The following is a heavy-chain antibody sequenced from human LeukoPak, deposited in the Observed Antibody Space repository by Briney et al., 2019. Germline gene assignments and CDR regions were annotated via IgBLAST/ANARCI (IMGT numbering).Heavy chain of an antibody. J-gene: IGHJ5*02. V-gene: IGHV4-61*05. CDR3: ARADPGGWFDP. Sequence: SETLSLTCTVSGGSISSSSYYWGWIRQPPGKGLEWIGYIYYSGSTNYNPSLKSRVTISVDTSKNQFSLKLSSVTAADTAVYYCARADPGGWFDPWGQGTLVTVSS. CDR2: IYYSGST. CDR1: GGSISSSSYY.